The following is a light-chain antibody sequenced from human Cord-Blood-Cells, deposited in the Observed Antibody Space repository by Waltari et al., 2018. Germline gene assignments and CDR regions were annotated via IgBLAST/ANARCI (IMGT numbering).Light chain of an antibody. CDR2: AAS. V-gene: IGKV3-15*01. CDR3: KKQNNRGP. J-gene: IGKJ1*01. CDR1: LSVSSN. Sequence: EIVMAQSPATLSVSPGVRATLSCSAGLSVSSNLAWYQQKPGQAPGLLIYAASTRATGIPARCSGSESGTEFNFTISSHQSKGFVVDECKKQNNRGPFGQATKVEL.